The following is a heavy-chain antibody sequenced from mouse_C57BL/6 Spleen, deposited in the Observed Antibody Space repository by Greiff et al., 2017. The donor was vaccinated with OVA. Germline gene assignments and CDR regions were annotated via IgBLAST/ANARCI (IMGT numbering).Heavy chain of an antibody. J-gene: IGHJ4*01. CDR1: GYTFTSYW. CDR3: ARGRGQLRDYYAMDY. Sequence: VQLQQPGAELVMPGASVKLSCKASGYTFTSYWMHWVKQRPGQGLEWIGEIDPSDSYTNYNQKFKGKSTLTVDKSSSTAYMQLRSQTSEGSAVYYCARGRGQLRDYYAMDYWGQGTSVTVSS. D-gene: IGHD3-2*02. CDR2: IDPSDSYT. V-gene: IGHV1-69*01.